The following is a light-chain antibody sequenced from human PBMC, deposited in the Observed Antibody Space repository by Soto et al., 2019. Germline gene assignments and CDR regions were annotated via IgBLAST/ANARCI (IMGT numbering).Light chain of an antibody. CDR2: AAS. J-gene: IGKJ3*01. V-gene: IGKV1-27*01. CDR1: QGISNY. Sequence: DIQMTQSPSSLSASVGDRVTITCRASQGISNYVAWYQQKPGTAPKVLISAASTLQSGIPSRFSGSGFGTDFTLNISSLQPEDVATYYCQKYSSAPFTFGPGTKVEFK. CDR3: QKYSSAPFT.